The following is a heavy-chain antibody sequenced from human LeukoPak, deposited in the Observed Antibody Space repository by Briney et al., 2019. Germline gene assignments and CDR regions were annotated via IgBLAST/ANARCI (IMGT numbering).Heavy chain of an antibody. CDR2: IFYSGST. Sequence: SETLSLTCTVSGGSISSYYWSWIRQPPGKGLEWIGYIFYSGSTNYNPSLRSRVTISLDTSKNQFSLKLSSVTAADTAVYYCARLTMFRGVIYGTDWHSDLWGRGTLVTDSS. J-gene: IGHJ2*01. CDR3: ARLTMFRGVIYGTDWHSDL. CDR1: GGSISSYY. D-gene: IGHD3-10*01. V-gene: IGHV4-59*12.